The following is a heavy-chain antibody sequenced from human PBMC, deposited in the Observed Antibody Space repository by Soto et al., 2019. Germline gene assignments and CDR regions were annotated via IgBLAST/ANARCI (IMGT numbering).Heavy chain of an antibody. CDR2: IPNNGSP. Sequence: SETLSLTSSVSGGSVRTGSYQWSWIRQPPWKGLEWIGFIPNNGSPDYNPSLKSRVVVSIDRSKNQFSLKVNSVTAADTAVYFCARIGWGGDSWGQGTLVTVSS. V-gene: IGHV4-61*01. CDR3: ARIGWGGDS. J-gene: IGHJ4*02. CDR1: GGSVRTGSYQ. D-gene: IGHD7-27*01.